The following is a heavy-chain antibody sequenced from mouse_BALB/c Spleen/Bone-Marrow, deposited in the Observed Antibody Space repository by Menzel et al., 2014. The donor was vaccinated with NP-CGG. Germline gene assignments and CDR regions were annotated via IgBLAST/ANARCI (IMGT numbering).Heavy chain of an antibody. Sequence: CGAELVRPGTSVKVSCKASGYAFTNYLIEWVKQRPGQGLEWIGVINPGSGGTNYNEKFKGKATLTADKSSSTAYMQLSSLTSDDSAVYFCARGITTGYFDYWGQGTTLTVSS. CDR1: GYAFTNYL. CDR2: INPGSGGT. J-gene: IGHJ2*01. CDR3: ARGITTGYFDY. V-gene: IGHV1-54*01. D-gene: IGHD1-1*01.